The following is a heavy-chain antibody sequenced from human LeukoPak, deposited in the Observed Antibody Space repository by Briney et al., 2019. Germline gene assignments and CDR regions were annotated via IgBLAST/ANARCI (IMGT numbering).Heavy chain of an antibody. J-gene: IGHJ4*02. CDR3: ATDLSGGSCYSFGY. CDR2: FDPEDGET. CDR1: GYTFTSYG. V-gene: IGHV1-24*01. D-gene: IGHD2-15*01. Sequence: ASVKVSCKASGYTFTSYGISWVRQAPGKGLEWMGGFDPEDGETIYAQKFQGRVTMTEDTSTDTAYMELSSLRSEDTAVYYCATDLSGGSCYSFGYWGQGTLVAVSS.